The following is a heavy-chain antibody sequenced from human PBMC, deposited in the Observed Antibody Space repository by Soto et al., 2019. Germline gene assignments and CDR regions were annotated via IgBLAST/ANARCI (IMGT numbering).Heavy chain of an antibody. CDR3: ARSPPMDSGDKYFYDF. CDR1: GGAFNTFG. CDR2: IIPFFRTA. D-gene: IGHD4-17*01. Sequence: ASVKVSCKASGGAFNTFGFSWVRQAPGQGLEWMGGIIPFFRTANYAQKFQDRVTITADESTSTVYMDLRSLRSEDTAKYYCARSPPMDSGDKYFYDFWGQGALVTVSS. J-gene: IGHJ4*02. V-gene: IGHV1-69*13.